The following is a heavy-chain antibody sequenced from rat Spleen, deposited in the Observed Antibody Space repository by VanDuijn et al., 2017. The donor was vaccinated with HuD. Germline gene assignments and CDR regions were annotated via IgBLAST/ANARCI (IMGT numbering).Heavy chain of an antibody. CDR2: ISFEGSST. J-gene: IGHJ2*01. CDR3: ARFYDGYYHRFDF. D-gene: IGHD1-12*03. Sequence: EVQLVESGGGLVQPGRSLKLSCPASGFTFSDFYMAWVRQAPKKGLEWVASISFEGSSTYYGAAVKGRFTISRDNSKSTLYLQIDRLRSEDPASYYFARFYDGYYHRFDFWGQGVMVTVSS. CDR1: GFTFSDFY. V-gene: IGHV5-22*01.